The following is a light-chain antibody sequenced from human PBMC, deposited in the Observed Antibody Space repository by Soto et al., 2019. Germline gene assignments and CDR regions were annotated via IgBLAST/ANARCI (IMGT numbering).Light chain of an antibody. CDR1: SSDIGGYNS. CDR3: SSYTDRNNLV. CDR2: DVS. J-gene: IGLJ1*01. Sequence: QSALTQSPSASGSPGQSVTISCTGTSSDIGGYNSVSWYQQHPGKAPKVMIYDVSQRPSGVPDRFSGSKSGNTASLTVSALPAEDEADYSCSSYTDRNNLVFGTGTKVTVL. V-gene: IGLV2-8*01.